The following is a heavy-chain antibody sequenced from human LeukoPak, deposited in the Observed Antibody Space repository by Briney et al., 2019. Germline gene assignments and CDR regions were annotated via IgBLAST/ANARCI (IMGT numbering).Heavy chain of an antibody. Sequence: GGSLRLSCAASGFTFSSYWMSWVRQAPGKGLEWVANIKQDGSEKYYVDSVKGRFTISRDNAKNSLYLQMNSLRAEDTAVHYCARVLRGYSYGNRDYYYYGMDVWGQGTTVTVSS. J-gene: IGHJ6*02. CDR3: ARVLRGYSYGNRDYYYYGMDV. D-gene: IGHD5-18*01. V-gene: IGHV3-7*01. CDR1: GFTFSSYW. CDR2: IKQDGSEK.